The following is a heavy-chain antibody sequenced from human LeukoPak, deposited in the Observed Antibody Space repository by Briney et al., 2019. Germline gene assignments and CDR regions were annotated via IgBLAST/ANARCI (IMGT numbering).Heavy chain of an antibody. V-gene: IGHV3-23*01. CDR1: GFTFSSYA. Sequence: TGGSLRLSCAASGFTFSSYAMSWVRQAPGKGLEWVSAISGSGGSTYYADSVKGRFTISRDNSKNTLYLQMNNLRAEDTAVYYCAKDPEAFWSGYYPFDYWGQGTLVTVSS. CDR2: ISGSGGST. D-gene: IGHD3-3*01. CDR3: AKDPEAFWSGYYPFDY. J-gene: IGHJ4*02.